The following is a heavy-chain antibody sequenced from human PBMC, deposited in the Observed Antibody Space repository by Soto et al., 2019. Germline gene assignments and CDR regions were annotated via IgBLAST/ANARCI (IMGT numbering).Heavy chain of an antibody. Sequence: EVQLVESGGGLIQPAGSLRLSCAASGLTVSSSYMNWVRQAPGKGLEWVSLIYSGGSTFYADSVKGRFTISRDNSKNTVYLQMNSGRTEDAAVYYCARGYDWGIDYWGQGTLVTVSS. CDR3: ARGYDWGIDY. CDR1: GLTVSSSY. D-gene: IGHD3-16*01. V-gene: IGHV3-53*01. J-gene: IGHJ4*02. CDR2: IYSGGST.